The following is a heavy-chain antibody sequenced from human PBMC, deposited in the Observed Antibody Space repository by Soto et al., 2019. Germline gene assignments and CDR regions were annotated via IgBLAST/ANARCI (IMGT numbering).Heavy chain of an antibody. CDR3: ATLRGTNYFDH. D-gene: IGHD1-1*01. Sequence: ASVQVSCKASGYTFTSYDMHWVRQAPGQGLEWMGIINPSGGSTSYAQKFQGRVTMTRDTSTSTVYMELSSLRSEDTAVYYCATLRGTNYFDHWGQGTLVTVSS. V-gene: IGHV1-46*01. CDR1: GYTFTSYD. J-gene: IGHJ4*02. CDR2: INPSGGST.